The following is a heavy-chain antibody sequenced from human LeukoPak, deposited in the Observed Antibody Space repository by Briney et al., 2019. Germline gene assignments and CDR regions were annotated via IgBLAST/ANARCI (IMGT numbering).Heavy chain of an antibody. CDR1: GFTFSNHW. D-gene: IGHD5-18*01. J-gene: IGHJ4*02. V-gene: IGHV3-74*01. Sequence: GGSLRLSCAASGFTFSNHWMHWVRRAPGKGLMWVSRINRGGSRTDYADSVKGRFTISRDDAKNTLYLQLNSLRAEDTAVYFCARGGSDTAMAHDYWGQGTLVTVSS. CDR3: ARGGSDTAMAHDY. CDR2: INRGGSRT.